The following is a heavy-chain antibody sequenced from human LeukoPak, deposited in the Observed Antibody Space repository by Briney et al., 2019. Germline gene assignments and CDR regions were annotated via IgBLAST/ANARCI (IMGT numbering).Heavy chain of an antibody. J-gene: IGHJ6*03. V-gene: IGHV1-2*02. CDR3: ARDGPGRGHGYYYYYYYMDV. D-gene: IGHD5-18*01. Sequence: ASVKVSCKASGYTFTGYYMHWVRQAPGQGLEWMGWINPNSGGTNYAQKFQGRVTMTRDTSISTAYMELSRLRSDDTALYYCARDGPGRGHGYYYYYYYMDVWGKGTTVTVSS. CDR1: GYTFTGYY. CDR2: INPNSGGT.